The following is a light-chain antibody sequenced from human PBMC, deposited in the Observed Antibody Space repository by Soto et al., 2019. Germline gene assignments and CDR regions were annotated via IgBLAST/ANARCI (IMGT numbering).Light chain of an antibody. J-gene: IGKJ2*01. CDR2: AAS. Sequence: DIPMTQSPSSLSASVGDRVTITCRASQSISSYLNWYQQKPGKAPKLLIYAASSLQSGVPSRFSGSVSGTDFTLTVSSLQPEDFATYYCQHTYSTPYTFGQGTKLEIK. CDR3: QHTYSTPYT. CDR1: QSISSY. V-gene: IGKV1-39*01.